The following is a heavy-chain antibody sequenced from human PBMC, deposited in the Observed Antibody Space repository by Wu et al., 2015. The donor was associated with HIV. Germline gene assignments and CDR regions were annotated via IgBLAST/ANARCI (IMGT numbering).Heavy chain of an antibody. Sequence: QVQLVQSGAEVKKPGSSVKVSCKASGGTFSSYAISWVRQAPGQGLEWMGGIIPIFGTANYAQKFQGRVTITTDESTSTAYMELSSLRSEDTAVYYCARFIAVAGTRRGAFDIWGQGDNGHRLF. D-gene: IGHD6-19*01. CDR3: ARFIAVAGTRRGAFDI. CDR1: GGTFSSYA. V-gene: IGHV1-69*05. J-gene: IGHJ3*02. CDR2: IIPIFGTA.